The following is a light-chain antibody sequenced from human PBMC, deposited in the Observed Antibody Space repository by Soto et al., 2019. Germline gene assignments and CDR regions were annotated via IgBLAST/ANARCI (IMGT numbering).Light chain of an antibody. CDR1: QSVSSSY. CDR2: GAS. J-gene: IGKJ5*01. V-gene: IGKV3-20*01. Sequence: EIVLTQSPGTLSLSPGERATLSCRASQSVSSSYLAWYQQKPCQAPRLRIYGASSRASGIPDRFSGSGSGTDFTLTISRLEAEDFAVYYCQQYGSSPTFGQGTRLEIK. CDR3: QQYGSSPT.